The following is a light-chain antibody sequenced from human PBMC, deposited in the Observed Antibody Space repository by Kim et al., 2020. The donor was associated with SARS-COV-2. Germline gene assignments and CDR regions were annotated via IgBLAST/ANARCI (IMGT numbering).Light chain of an antibody. J-gene: IGLJ2*01. CDR2: QDS. CDR3: QAWDSSTAGV. V-gene: IGLV3-1*01. CDR1: ELGNKY. Sequence: VSPGQTASITCSGDELGNKYTSWYQQKPGQSPVLVMYQDSKRPSGIPERFSGSNSGNTATLTISGTQAMDEADYYCQAWDSSTAGVFGGGTQLTVL.